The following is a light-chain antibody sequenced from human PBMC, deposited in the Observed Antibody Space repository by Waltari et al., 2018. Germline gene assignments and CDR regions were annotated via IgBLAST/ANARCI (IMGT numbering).Light chain of an antibody. CDR2: DAS. CDR3: QQYNDWST. CDR1: QSISDW. J-gene: IGKJ2*01. V-gene: IGKV1-5*01. Sequence: DIQMTQSPSTLSASVGDRVTITCRASQSISDWLAWYQQKPGKAPKLLIYDASTLGSGVPSRFSGSGSGTEFTLTISSLQPDDFAPYYCQQYNDWSTFG.